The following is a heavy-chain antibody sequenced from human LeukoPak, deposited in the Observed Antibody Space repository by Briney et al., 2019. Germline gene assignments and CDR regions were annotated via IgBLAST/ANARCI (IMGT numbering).Heavy chain of an antibody. CDR2: IYYSGST. Sequence: SETLSLTCTVSGGSISSSSYYWGWIRQPPGKGLEWIGSIYYSGSTYYNPSLKSRVTISVDMSKNQFSLKLSSVTAADTAVYYCARHGLSSGSYDYWGQGTLVTVSS. D-gene: IGHD3-10*01. V-gene: IGHV4-39*01. CDR1: GGSISSSSYY. CDR3: ARHGLSSGSYDY. J-gene: IGHJ4*02.